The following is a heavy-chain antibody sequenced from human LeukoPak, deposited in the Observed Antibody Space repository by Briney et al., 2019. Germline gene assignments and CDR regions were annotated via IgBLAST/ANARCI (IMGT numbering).Heavy chain of an antibody. J-gene: IGHJ3*02. CDR2: IYYSGST. V-gene: IGHV4-59*08. CDR3: ARRLRGYDGLWPFDI. CDR1: GGSISSYY. D-gene: IGHD5-12*01. Sequence: PSETLSLTCTVSGGSISSYYWSWIRQPPGKGLEWIGYIYYSGSTNYNPSLKSRVTISVDTSKNQFSLKLTSMTAADTAVYYCARRLRGYDGLWPFDIWGQGTMVTVSS.